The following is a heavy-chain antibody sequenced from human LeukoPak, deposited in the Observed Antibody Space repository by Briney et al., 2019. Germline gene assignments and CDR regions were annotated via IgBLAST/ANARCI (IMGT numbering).Heavy chain of an antibody. CDR1: GYTCTGYY. J-gene: IGHJ5*02. Sequence: GASVTVSCKASGYTCTGYYMHWVRQAPGQGLEWMGWINPNSGGTNYAQKFQGRVTMTRDTSISTAYMELSRLRSADTAVYYWARSIIQLWVNWFDPWGQGTLVTVSS. CDR2: INPNSGGT. D-gene: IGHD5-18*01. V-gene: IGHV1-2*02. CDR3: ARSIIQLWVNWFDP.